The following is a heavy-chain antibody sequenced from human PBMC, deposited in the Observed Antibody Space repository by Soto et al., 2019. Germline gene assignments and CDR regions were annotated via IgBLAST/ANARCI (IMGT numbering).Heavy chain of an antibody. D-gene: IGHD3-10*01. CDR1: GCTFSSYA. J-gene: IGHJ4*02. Sequence: GGSLRLSCAASGCTFSSYAMSWGRQAPWKGLEWVSAISGSGGSTYYADSVKGRFTISRDNSKNTLYLQMNSLRAEDTAVYYWAKVSGSRGSYDYWSKGNLVTVDS. CDR3: AKVSGSRGSYDY. V-gene: IGHV3-23*01. CDR2: ISGSGGST.